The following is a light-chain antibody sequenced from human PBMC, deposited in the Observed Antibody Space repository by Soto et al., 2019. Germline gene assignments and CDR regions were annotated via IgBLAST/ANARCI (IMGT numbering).Light chain of an antibody. J-gene: IGKJ3*01. CDR2: DAS. Sequence: GDRVTITCQASHDISNYLNWYQPKPGRAPKLLIYDASNLEIGVQSRFSGSGSGTDFTFTISSLQPEDIATYYCQQYANLRTFGPGTKVDIK. CDR1: HDISNY. CDR3: QQYANLRT. V-gene: IGKV1-33*01.